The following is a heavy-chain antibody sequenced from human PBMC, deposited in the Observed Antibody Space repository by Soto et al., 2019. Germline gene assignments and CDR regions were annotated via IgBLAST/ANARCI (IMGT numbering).Heavy chain of an antibody. CDR3: AKSAGTINYYYNGMDV. D-gene: IGHD1-1*01. J-gene: IGHJ6*02. Sequence: GGSLRLSCAASGFTVSNTGMHWVRQAPGKGLEWVAVIWYDGNTKYYADSVKGRFTISRDSSKNTLYLQMNSLRAEDTAVYYCAKSAGTINYYYNGMDVWGQGTTVTVSS. CDR2: IWYDGNTK. CDR1: GFTVSNTG. V-gene: IGHV3-33*06.